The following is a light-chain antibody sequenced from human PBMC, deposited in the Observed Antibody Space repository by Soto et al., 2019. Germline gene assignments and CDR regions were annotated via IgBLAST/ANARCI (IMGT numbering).Light chain of an antibody. J-gene: IGKJ2*01. CDR1: QSISNS. Sequence: DIQMTQSPSTLSASVGDRVTITCRASQSISNSLAWYQQKPGKVPKLLIYKASSLESGVPSRFSGRGSGTEFTLTISSLQPDDFATYYCQHYNDYSPYTFGQGTKVDIK. CDR3: QHYNDYSPYT. V-gene: IGKV1-5*03. CDR2: KAS.